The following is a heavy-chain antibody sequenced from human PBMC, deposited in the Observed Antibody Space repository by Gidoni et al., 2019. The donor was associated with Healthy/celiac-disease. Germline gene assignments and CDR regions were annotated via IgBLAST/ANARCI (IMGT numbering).Heavy chain of an antibody. CDR1: GGSISGYY. D-gene: IGHD6-19*01. CDR2: IYTSGGT. J-gene: IGHJ4*02. Sequence: QVQLQESGPGLVKPSETLSLTCTVSGGSISGYYWSWIRQPAGKGLEWIVHIYTSGGTNYNPSLKSRVTMSVDTSKNQCSLKLSSVTAADTAVYYCARSTGYSSGWFDYWGQGTLVTVSS. CDR3: ARSTGYSSGWFDY. V-gene: IGHV4-4*07.